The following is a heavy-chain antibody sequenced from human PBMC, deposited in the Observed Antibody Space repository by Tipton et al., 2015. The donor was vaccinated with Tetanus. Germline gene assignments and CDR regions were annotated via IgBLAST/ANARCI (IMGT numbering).Heavy chain of an antibody. Sequence: TLSLTCAVYGGSFSAYYWSWIRQSPGKGLEWIGEINHSGSTTYSPSFKGRVTMSLDTSKNQFSLKLSSVTAADTAVYYCARDPAVLRFLEWLPDWYFALWGRGTLVTVSS. J-gene: IGHJ2*01. CDR1: GGSFSAYY. CDR3: ARDPAVLRFLEWLPDWYFAL. CDR2: INHSGST. D-gene: IGHD3-3*01. V-gene: IGHV4-34*01.